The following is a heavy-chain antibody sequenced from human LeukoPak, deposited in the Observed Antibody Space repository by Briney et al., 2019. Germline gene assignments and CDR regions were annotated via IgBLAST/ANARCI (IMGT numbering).Heavy chain of an antibody. CDR2: INAGNGNT. CDR3: ARGDYYDSSGYLFDY. CDR1: GYTFTSYA. D-gene: IGHD3-22*01. J-gene: IGHJ4*02. V-gene: IGHV1-3*01. Sequence: ASVTVSCKASGYTFTSYAMHWVRQAPGQRLEWMGWINAGNGNTKYSQKFQGRVTITRDTSASTAYMELSSLRSEDTAVYYCARGDYYDSSGYLFDYWGQGTLVTVSS.